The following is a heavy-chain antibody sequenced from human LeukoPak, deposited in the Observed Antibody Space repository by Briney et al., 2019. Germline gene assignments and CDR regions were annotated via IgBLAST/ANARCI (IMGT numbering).Heavy chain of an antibody. CDR1: GGTFSSYA. D-gene: IGHD5-18*01. Sequence: SVKVSCKASGGTFSSYAISWVRQAPGQGLEWMGGIIPIFGTANYAQKFQGRVTITTDESTSTAYMELRSLRSDDTAVYYCAKGVGTALVHTNLDYWGQGTLVTVSS. J-gene: IGHJ4*02. CDR3: AKGVGTALVHTNLDY. V-gene: IGHV1-69*05. CDR2: IIPIFGTA.